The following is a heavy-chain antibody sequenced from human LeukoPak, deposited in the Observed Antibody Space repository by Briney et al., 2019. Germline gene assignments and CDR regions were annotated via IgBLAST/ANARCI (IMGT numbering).Heavy chain of an antibody. V-gene: IGHV4-34*01. J-gene: IGHJ5*02. Sequence: SESLSLTCAVYGASFSGYYWSWVRQPPGKGLEWIGEINHSGSTNYNPSLKSRATISVDTSKNQFSLKLSSVTAADTAVYYCASSKYNWNWRYNWFDPWGQGTLVTVSS. CDR1: GASFSGYY. CDR2: INHSGST. D-gene: IGHD1-7*01. CDR3: ASSKYNWNWRYNWFDP.